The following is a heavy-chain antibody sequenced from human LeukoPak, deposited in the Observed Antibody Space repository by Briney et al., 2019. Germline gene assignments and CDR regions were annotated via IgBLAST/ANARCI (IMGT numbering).Heavy chain of an antibody. Sequence: SEALSLTCTVSGASISNYYWSWIRQPAGKGLEWIGRLYTSGSINFNPSLKSRITMSVDTSKNQFSLRLSSVTAADTAVYYCAGANWGSGYFDYWGQGTLVNVSS. CDR1: GASISNYY. J-gene: IGHJ4*02. V-gene: IGHV4-4*07. CDR3: AGANWGSGYFDY. CDR2: LYTSGSI. D-gene: IGHD7-27*01.